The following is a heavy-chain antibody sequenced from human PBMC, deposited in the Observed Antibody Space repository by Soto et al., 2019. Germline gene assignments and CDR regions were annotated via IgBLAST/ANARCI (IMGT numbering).Heavy chain of an antibody. V-gene: IGHV3-74*01. CDR2: INSDGSST. CDR3: AGDGYCSYTGCYRSKNNYYYGMDV. J-gene: IGHJ6*02. Sequence: EVQLVESGGGLVQPGGSLRLSCAASGSTFSSYWMHWVRQVPGKGLVWVSRINSDGSSTSYADSVKGRFTISRDNAKNTLYRQMNSQRAEDTVVYYCAGDGYCSYTGCYRSKNNYYYGMDVWGQGTTVTVSS. D-gene: IGHD2-2*01. CDR1: GSTFSSYW.